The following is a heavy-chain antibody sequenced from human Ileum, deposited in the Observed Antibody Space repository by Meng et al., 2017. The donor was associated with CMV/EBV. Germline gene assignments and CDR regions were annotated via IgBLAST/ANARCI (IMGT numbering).Heavy chain of an antibody. D-gene: IGHD2-21*02. CDR2: IYWDDDV. V-gene: IGHV2-5*02. Sequence: QITLKESGPTLVKPTQTLTLTCTFSGFSLTTRGVGVGWIRQPPGKALEWLALIYWDDDVRYSPSLKSRLTVTKDTSKNQVFLTMANMDPVDTATYYCAHRAWVLGTATSHTNCFGPWGQGPLGTVAS. CDR1: GFSLTTRGVG. CDR3: AHRAWVLGTATSHTNCFGP. J-gene: IGHJ5*02.